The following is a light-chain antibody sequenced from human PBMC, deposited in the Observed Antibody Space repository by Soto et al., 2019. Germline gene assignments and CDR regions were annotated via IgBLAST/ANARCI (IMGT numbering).Light chain of an antibody. J-gene: IGKJ1*01. CDR2: SAS. CDR1: QNINRW. Sequence: DIQMTQSPSTLPASVGDRVTITCRASQNINRWLARYEQRPGKAPKLLIYSASSLESGVPSRFSGSGSGTDFTLTISSLQPDDFATYYCQQYKDYSLRPFGQGTKVDIK. V-gene: IGKV1-5*01. CDR3: QQYKDYSLRP.